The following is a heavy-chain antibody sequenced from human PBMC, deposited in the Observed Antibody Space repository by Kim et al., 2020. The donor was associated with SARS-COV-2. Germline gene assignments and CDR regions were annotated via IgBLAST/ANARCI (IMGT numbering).Heavy chain of an antibody. Sequence: SETLSLTCTVSGGSISSHYWSWIRQPPGKGLEWIGYIYYSGSTNYNPSLKSRVTISVDTSKNQFSLKLSSVTAADTAVYYCARGYYDILTGYYVPPPFDPWGQGTLVTVSS. CDR2: IYYSGST. V-gene: IGHV4-59*11. CDR3: ARGYYDILTGYYVPPPFDP. D-gene: IGHD3-9*01. J-gene: IGHJ5*02. CDR1: GGSISSHY.